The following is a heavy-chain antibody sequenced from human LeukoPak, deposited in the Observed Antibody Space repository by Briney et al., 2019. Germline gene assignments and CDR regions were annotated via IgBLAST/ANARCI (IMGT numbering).Heavy chain of an antibody. J-gene: IGHJ3*02. CDR3: ARDPYYYNSGSFAAFDI. Sequence: PGGSLRLSCAASGFTFSTYCMTWLRQTPGKGLEWVANIKPDGDEKYYVDFVKGRFTISRDNAKNSLYLQMDSLTAEDTALYYCARDPYYYNSGSFAAFDIWGQGTMVTVSS. CDR1: GFTFSTYC. D-gene: IGHD3-10*01. V-gene: IGHV3-7*01. CDR2: IKPDGDEK.